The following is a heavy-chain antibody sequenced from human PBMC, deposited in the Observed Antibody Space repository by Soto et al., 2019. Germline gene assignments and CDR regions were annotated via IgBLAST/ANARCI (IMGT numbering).Heavy chain of an antibody. J-gene: IGHJ4*02. CDR2: IYWDDDK. CDR1: GFSLSTSGVG. V-gene: IGHV2-5*02. CDR3: AHRSLATMPDY. D-gene: IGHD5-12*01. Sequence: QITLKESGPTLVKPTQTLTLTCTFSGFSLSTSGVGVGWIRQPPGKALEWLALIYWDDDKRYSPSLKSRLTITKHTSKNQVVLTMTNMDPVDTATYFCAHRSLATMPDYWGQGSLVTGCS.